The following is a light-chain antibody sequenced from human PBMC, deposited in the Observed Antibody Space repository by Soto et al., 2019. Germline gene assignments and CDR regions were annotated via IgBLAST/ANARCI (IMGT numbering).Light chain of an antibody. Sequence: EIVLTQSPGTRSLSPGERATLSCRASQSVSSSYLAWYQQKPGQAPRLLIYGASSRATGIPDGFSGSGSGTDFTLTISRLEPEDFAVYYCQQYGSSPALTFGGGTKVDIK. J-gene: IGKJ4*01. CDR3: QQYGSSPALT. CDR1: QSVSSSY. CDR2: GAS. V-gene: IGKV3-20*01.